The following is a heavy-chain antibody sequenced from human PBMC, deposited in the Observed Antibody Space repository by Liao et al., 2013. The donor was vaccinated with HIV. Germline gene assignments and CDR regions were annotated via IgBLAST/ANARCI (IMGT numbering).Heavy chain of an antibody. Sequence: QVQLQQWGAGLLKPSETLSLTCAVYGDTYSGYYWNWVRHLPGKGLEWIGDIDHTGTIEFNPSLQSRVTISVDTSKRQLSLRLTSVTAADTAVYYCARDPRWGYGPADAFDVWGQGTPVIVSS. D-gene: IGHD2-21*01. CDR3: ARDPRWGYGPADAFDV. J-gene: IGHJ3*01. V-gene: IGHV4-34*01. CDR1: GDTYSGYY. CDR2: IDHTGTI.